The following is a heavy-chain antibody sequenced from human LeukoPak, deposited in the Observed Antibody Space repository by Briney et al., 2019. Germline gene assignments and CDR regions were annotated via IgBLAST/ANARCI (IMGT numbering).Heavy chain of an antibody. J-gene: IGHJ4*02. CDR2: IYYTGST. CDR1: GGAITNYY. V-gene: IGHV4-59*01. Sequence: SSETLSLTCGVSGGAITNYYWNWIRQAPGKGLEWLGYIYYTGSTTYNPSVKSRITISLDTSKKQISLKLRSVTAADTAVYYCARETSLAGFASGLGFNYWGQGILVTVSS. D-gene: IGHD6-19*01. CDR3: ARETSLAGFASGLGFNY.